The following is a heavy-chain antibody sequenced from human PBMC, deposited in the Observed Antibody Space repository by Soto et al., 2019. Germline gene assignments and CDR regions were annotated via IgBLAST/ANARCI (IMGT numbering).Heavy chain of an antibody. CDR2: ISSSSFTI. J-gene: IGHJ4*02. D-gene: IGHD3-3*01. CDR1: GFRFSDYS. Sequence: VHLVESGGRLVQPGGSLRLSCAASGFRFSDYSMNWVRQAPGRGLEWVSYISSSSFTIHYADSVEGRFAISRDNAKNSLYLQMNSLRVEDTAVYYCARDYNDCWSGHFDYWGQGALVTVSS. V-gene: IGHV3-48*01. CDR3: ARDYNDCWSGHFDY.